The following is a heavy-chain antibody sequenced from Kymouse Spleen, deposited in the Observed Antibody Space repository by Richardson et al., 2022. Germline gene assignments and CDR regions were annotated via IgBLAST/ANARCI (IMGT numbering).Heavy chain of an antibody. Sequence: QVQLVESGGGVVQPGRSLRLSCAASGFTFSSYGMHWVRQAPGKGLEWVAVIWYDGSNKYYADSVKGRFTISRDNSKNTLYLQMNSLRAEDTAVYYCARALTWIQLWLPLL*LLGPGNPGHRLL. CDR1: GFTFSSYG. CDR2: IWYDGSNK. V-gene: IGHV3-33*01. J-gene: IGHJ4*02. D-gene: IGHD5-18,IGHD5-18*01. CDR3: ARALTWIQLWLPLL*L.